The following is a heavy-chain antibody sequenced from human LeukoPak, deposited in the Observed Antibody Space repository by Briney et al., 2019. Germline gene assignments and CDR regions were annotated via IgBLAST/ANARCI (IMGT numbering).Heavy chain of an antibody. D-gene: IGHD3-16*01. CDR1: GFTFDDYT. CDR3: ARDRAYKSLDY. V-gene: IGHV3-43D*03. J-gene: IGHJ4*02. CDR2: ISWDGGST. Sequence: PGGSLRLSCAASGFTFDDYTMHWVRQAPGKGLEWASLISWDGGSTYYADSVKGRFTISRDNSKNSLYLQMNSLRAEDTAVYYCARDRAYKSLDYWGQGTLVTVSS.